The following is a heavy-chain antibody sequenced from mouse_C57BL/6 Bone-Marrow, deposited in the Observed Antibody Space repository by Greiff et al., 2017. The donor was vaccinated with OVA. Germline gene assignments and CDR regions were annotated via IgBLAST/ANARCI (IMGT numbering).Heavy chain of an antibody. CDR1: GYAFTNYL. CDR3: AREPYYYGSSSLDY. D-gene: IGHD1-1*01. J-gene: IGHJ2*01. V-gene: IGHV1-54*01. Sequence: QVQLQQSGAELVRPGTSVKVSCKASGYAFTNYLIEWVKQRPGQGLEWIGVINPGSGGTNYNEKFKGKATLTADKSSSTAYTQLSSLTSEDSAVYFCAREPYYYGSSSLDYWGQGTTLTVSS. CDR2: INPGSGGT.